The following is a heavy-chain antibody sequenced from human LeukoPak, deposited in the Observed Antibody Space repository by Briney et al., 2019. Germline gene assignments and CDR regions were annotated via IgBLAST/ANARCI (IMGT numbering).Heavy chain of an antibody. CDR1: GGSISSYY. V-gene: IGHV4-59*08. CDR3: ARPSNYYDSSGSFDY. D-gene: IGHD3-22*01. CDR2: ISYGGST. J-gene: IGHJ4*02. Sequence: KPSETLSLTCTVSGGSISSYYWTWIRQPPGKGLEWIGYISYGGSTNYNPSLKSRVTISVDTSKNQFSLKLNSVTAADTAVYFCARPSNYYDSSGSFDYWGQGTLVTVSS.